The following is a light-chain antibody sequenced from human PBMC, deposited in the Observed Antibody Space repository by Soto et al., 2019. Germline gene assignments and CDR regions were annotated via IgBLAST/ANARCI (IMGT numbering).Light chain of an antibody. Sequence: LTQFPANLSLSPGESATLSCRASQSVSYYLAWYQQKPGQAPRLLIYDASKRAPGIPARFSGSGSGTDFTLTISSLEPEDFAVYFCQQRSNWPALTFGGGTKVEI. CDR2: DAS. J-gene: IGKJ4*01. CDR1: QSVSYY. CDR3: QQRSNWPALT. V-gene: IGKV3-11*01.